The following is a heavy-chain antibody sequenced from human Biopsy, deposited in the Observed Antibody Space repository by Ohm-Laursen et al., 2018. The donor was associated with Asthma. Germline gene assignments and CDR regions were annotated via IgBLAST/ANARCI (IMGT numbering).Heavy chain of an antibody. CDR3: GIVVGANPFQGDC. D-gene: IGHD1-26*01. J-gene: IGHJ4*02. Sequence: SLRLSCAASGFAFRSYAMNWFRQAPGKGLEGVAVFSYEGRITHYADFVKGRFTISRDNSKNTVYLDISSLRIEDTAVFYCGIVVGANPFQGDCWGQGTLVTVSS. CDR1: GFAFRSYA. CDR2: FSYEGRIT. V-gene: IGHV3-30*03.